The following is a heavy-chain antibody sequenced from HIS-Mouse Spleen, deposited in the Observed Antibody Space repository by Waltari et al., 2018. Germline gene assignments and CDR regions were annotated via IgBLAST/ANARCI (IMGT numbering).Heavy chain of an antibody. J-gene: IGHJ4*02. CDR3: ARDGHYYDSSGYILGGGYYFDY. V-gene: IGHV1-2*02. CDR1: GYTFTGYY. CDR2: INPNSGGT. D-gene: IGHD3-22*01. Sequence: QVQLVQSGAEVKKPGASVKVSCKASGYTFTGYYMHWGRQAPGQGLEWMGWINPNSGGTNYAQKFQGRVTMTRVTSISTAYMELSRLRSDDTAVYYCARDGHYYDSSGYILGGGYYFDYWGQGTLVTVSS.